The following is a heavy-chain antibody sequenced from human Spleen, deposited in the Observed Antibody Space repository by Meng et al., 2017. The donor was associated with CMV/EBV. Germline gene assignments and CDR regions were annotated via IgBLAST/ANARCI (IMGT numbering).Heavy chain of an antibody. Sequence: SGFMFSDYYMSWIRQAPGKGLEWVSYISSSGSNIYYADSVKGRFTISRDNAKTSLYLQMNSLRAEDTAVYYCARGLYYDFWSAHFDYWGQGTLVTVSS. CDR3: ARGLYYDFWSAHFDY. V-gene: IGHV3-11*04. J-gene: IGHJ4*02. CDR2: ISSSGSNI. D-gene: IGHD3-3*01. CDR1: GFMFSDYY.